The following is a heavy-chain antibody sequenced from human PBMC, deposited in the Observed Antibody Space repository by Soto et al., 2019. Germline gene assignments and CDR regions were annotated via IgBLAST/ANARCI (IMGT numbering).Heavy chain of an antibody. Sequence: QVQLVQSGAAVKKPGSSVKVSCKASGGTFSSYTISWVRQAPGQGLEWMGRIIPMFDLTNYAQKFQGRGTVIAGKSTGIADMELSSLRSEEAAVYYCAARRSRGGDFWGQGTRVTVSS. D-gene: IGHD2-15*01. CDR1: GGTFSSYT. CDR3: AARRSRGGDF. J-gene: IGHJ4*02. CDR2: IIPMFDLT. V-gene: IGHV1-69*02.